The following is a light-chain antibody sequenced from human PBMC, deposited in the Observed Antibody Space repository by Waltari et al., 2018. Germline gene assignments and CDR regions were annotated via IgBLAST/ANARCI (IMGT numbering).Light chain of an antibody. CDR3: SSPSTNNVFV. CDR1: SGDIGGSDF. J-gene: IGLJ2*01. CDR2: DVN. Sequence: QSALTQPASVSASPGQSITISCTGTSGDIGGSDFVSWYQHHPGRAPKVLIFDVNHRPAGFPDRFSGSKSGNTASLTISGLQAEDDADYYCSSPSTNNVFVFGGGTKVTVL. V-gene: IGLV2-14*01.